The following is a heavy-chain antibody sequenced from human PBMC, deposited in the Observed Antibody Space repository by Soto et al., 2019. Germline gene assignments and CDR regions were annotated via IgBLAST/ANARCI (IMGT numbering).Heavy chain of an antibody. J-gene: IGHJ4*02. CDR2: IYYSESA. D-gene: IGHD3-22*01. CDR1: GGSVSSATYY. CDR3: ATLTKPPKYYYDSSLYYFDY. Sequence: PSETLSLTCTASGGSVSSATYYWSWIRQTPGKGLEWVGYIYYSESANYNPSLESRVTISVDTSKNQFSLKLSSVTAADTAVYYCATLTKPPKYYYDSSLYYFDYWGQGTLVTVSS. V-gene: IGHV4-61*01.